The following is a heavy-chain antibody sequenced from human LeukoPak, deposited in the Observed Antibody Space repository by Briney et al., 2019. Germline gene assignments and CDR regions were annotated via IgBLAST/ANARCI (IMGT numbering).Heavy chain of an antibody. Sequence: GASVKVSCKASGYTFTSYGISWVRQAPGQGLEWMGWMNPNSGNTGYAQKFQGRVTITRNTSISTAYMELSSLRSEDTAVYYCARGPAVRGVITNLDYWGQGTLVTVSS. J-gene: IGHJ4*02. CDR2: MNPNSGNT. D-gene: IGHD3-10*01. CDR1: GYTFTSYG. CDR3: ARGPAVRGVITNLDY. V-gene: IGHV1-8*03.